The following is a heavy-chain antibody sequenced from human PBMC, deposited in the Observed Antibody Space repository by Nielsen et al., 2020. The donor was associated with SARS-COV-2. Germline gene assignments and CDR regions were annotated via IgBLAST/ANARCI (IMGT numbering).Heavy chain of an antibody. CDR2: IYYSGST. CDR3: ARGLTYGSMPDY. J-gene: IGHJ4*02. Sequence: SETLSLTCTVSGGSISSGGYYWSWIRQHPGKGLEWIGYIYYSGSTYYNPSLKSRVTISVDTSKNQFSLKLSSVTAADTAVYYCARGLTYGSMPDYWGQGTLVTVSS. V-gene: IGHV4-31*03. D-gene: IGHD2/OR15-2a*01. CDR1: GGSISSGGYY.